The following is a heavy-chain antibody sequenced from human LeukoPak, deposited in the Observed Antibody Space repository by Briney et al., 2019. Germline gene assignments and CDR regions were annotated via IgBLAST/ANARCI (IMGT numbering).Heavy chain of an antibody. CDR3: ARVQLTYYYDSSGYYHHDAFDI. Sequence: PGGSLRLSCAASGFTFSSYWMIWVRQAPGKGLEWVANIKQDGSEKYYVDSVKGRFTISRDNAKNSLYLQMNSLRAEDTAVYYCARVQLTYYYDSSGYYHHDAFDIWGQGTMVTVSS. CDR1: GFTFSSYW. V-gene: IGHV3-7*01. J-gene: IGHJ3*02. CDR2: IKQDGSEK. D-gene: IGHD3-22*01.